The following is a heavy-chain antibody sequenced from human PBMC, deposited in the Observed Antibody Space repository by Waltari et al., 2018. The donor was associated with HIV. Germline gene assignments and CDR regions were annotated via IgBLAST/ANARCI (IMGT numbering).Heavy chain of an antibody. J-gene: IGHJ6*02. V-gene: IGHV3-21*01. CDR3: TRRTPSGTYGMDV. D-gene: IGHD1-26*01. CDR1: GFTFSDSS. Sequence: EVQLVESGGGLVKPGGSLRLSCAASGFTFSDSSMNWARQAPGKGLEWVSSISKNSDYIYYAASVKGRFTISRDNAKKSVYLQMNSLRVEDTAVFYCTRRTPSGTYGMDVWGQGTTVTVSS. CDR2: ISKNSDYI.